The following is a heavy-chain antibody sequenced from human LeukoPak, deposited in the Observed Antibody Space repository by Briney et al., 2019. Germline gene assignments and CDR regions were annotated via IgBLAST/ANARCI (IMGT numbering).Heavy chain of an antibody. Sequence: SETLSLTCTVSGGSISTFYWSWIRQPPGKGLEWIGYIDYSGSTNYNPSLKSRVNISVDTSNNQFSLKLSSVTAADAAVYYCARGGRGYSYEIDYWGQGTLVTVCS. D-gene: IGHD5-18*01. CDR1: GGSISTFY. V-gene: IGHV4-59*01. CDR2: IDYSGST. CDR3: ARGGRGYSYEIDY. J-gene: IGHJ4*02.